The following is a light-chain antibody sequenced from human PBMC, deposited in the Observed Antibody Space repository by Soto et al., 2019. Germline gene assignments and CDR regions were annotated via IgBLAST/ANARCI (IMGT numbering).Light chain of an antibody. CDR1: QGIGRA. CDR3: QQFSSYPVA. Sequence: AIQLTQSPSSLSASVGDRVTVTCRASQGIGRALAWYQQKPGKAPNLLIYYASTLESGVPSRVSGSGSGTDFTLTISSLQPEDFATYYCQQFSSYPVAFGGGTKVEIK. J-gene: IGKJ4*01. CDR2: YAS. V-gene: IGKV1-13*02.